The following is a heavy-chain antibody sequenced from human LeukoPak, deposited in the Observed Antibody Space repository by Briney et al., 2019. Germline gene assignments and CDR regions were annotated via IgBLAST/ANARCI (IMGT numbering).Heavy chain of an antibody. D-gene: IGHD6-19*01. CDR1: GFTFSSYA. Sequence: PGGSLRLSCAASGFTFSSYAMSWVRQAPGKGLEWVSAISGSGGSTYYADSVRGRFTISRDNSKNTLYLQMNSLRAEDTAVYYCAKDTWVAGTWYYYYGMDVWGQGTTVTVSS. J-gene: IGHJ6*02. CDR2: ISGSGGST. CDR3: AKDTWVAGTWYYYYGMDV. V-gene: IGHV3-23*01.